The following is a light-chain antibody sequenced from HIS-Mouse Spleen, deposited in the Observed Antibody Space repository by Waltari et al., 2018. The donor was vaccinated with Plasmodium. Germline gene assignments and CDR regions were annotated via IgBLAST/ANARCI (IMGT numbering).Light chain of an antibody. J-gene: IGKJ2*01. CDR2: AAS. CDR1: QGISSY. V-gene: IGKV1-8*01. CDR3: QQYYSYPRT. Sequence: AIRMTQSPSSLSASTGDRVPITCRASQGISSYLAWYQQKPGQAPKLLIYAASTVQSGVPSRFSGSGSGTDFTLTISCLQSEDFATYYCQQYYSYPRTFGQGTKLEIK.